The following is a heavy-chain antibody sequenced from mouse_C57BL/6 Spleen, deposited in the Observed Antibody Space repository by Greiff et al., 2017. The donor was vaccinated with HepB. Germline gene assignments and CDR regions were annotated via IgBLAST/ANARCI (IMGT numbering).Heavy chain of an antibody. CDR1: GYSITSGYY. CDR3: ARELHYFDY. V-gene: IGHV3-6*01. Sequence: EVKLVESGPGLVKPSQSLSLTCSVTGYSITSGYYWNWIRQFPGNKLEWMGYISYDGSNNYNPSLKNRISITRDTSKNQFFLKLNSVTTEDTATYYCARELHYFDYWGQGTTLTVSS. CDR2: ISYDGSN. J-gene: IGHJ2*01.